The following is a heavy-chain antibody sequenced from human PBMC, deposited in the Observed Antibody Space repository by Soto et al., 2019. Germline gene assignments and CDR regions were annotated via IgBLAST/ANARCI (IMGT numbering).Heavy chain of an antibody. CDR1: GGTFSSYA. V-gene: IGHV1-69*01. D-gene: IGHD1-26*01. CDR3: AQRVRELEFDP. CDR2: IIPIFGTA. Sequence: VQLVDSGGGLVQPGSSVKVSCKASGGTFSSYAISWVRQAPGQGLEWMGGIIPIFGTANYAQKFQGRVTITADESTSTAYMELSSLRSEDTAVYYCAQRVRELEFDPWGQGTLVTVSS. J-gene: IGHJ5*02.